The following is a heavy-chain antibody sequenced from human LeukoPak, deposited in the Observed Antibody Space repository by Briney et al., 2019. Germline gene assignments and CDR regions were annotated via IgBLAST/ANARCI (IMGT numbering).Heavy chain of an antibody. CDR1: GFTFSSYS. V-gene: IGHV3-21*01. CDR2: ISSSSSYI. J-gene: IGHJ4*02. Sequence: GGSLILSCAASGFTFSSYSMNWVRQAPGKGLEWVSSISSSSSYIYYADSVKGRFTISRDNAKNSLYLQMNSLRAEDTAVYYCASGLYYYDSSGSYYFDYWGQGTLVTVSS. CDR3: ASGLYYYDSSGSYYFDY. D-gene: IGHD3-22*01.